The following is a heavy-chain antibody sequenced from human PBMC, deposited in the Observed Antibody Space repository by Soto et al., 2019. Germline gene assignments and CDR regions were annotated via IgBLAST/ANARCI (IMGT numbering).Heavy chain of an antibody. Sequence: QVQLVQSGAEVKKPGSSVKVSCKASGGTFSSYAISWVRQAPGQGLEWMGGIIPIFGTANYAQKFQGRVTITADESTSTAYMELSSLRSEDTAVYYCARVPITMVRGVIISYYGMDVWGQGTTVTVSS. CDR3: ARVPITMVRGVIISYYGMDV. V-gene: IGHV1-69*01. CDR2: IIPIFGTA. CDR1: GGTFSSYA. J-gene: IGHJ6*02. D-gene: IGHD3-10*01.